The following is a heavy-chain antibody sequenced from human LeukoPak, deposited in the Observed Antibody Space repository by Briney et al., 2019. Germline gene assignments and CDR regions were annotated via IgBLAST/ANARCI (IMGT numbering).Heavy chain of an antibody. CDR2: ISYDGSNK. CDR1: GFTFSSYG. D-gene: IGHD2-8*01. V-gene: IGHV3-30*03. CDR3: ARDRCTNGVCYVYFGNWFDP. Sequence: GGSLRLSCAASGFTFSSYGMHWVRQAPGKGLEWVAVISYDGSNKYHADSVKGRFTISRDNSKNTLYLQMNSLRAEDTAVYYCARDRCTNGVCYVYFGNWFDPWGQGTLVTVSS. J-gene: IGHJ5*02.